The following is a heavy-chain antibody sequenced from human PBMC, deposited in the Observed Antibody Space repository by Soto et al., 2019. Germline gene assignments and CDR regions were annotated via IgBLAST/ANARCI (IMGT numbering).Heavy chain of an antibody. CDR3: ARDRGITPPYYYYHGMDV. CDR2: IYNSGST. J-gene: IGHJ6*02. D-gene: IGHD3-16*01. V-gene: IGHV4-30-4*01. CDR1: GGSISSGDYY. Sequence: QVQLQESGPGLVKPSQTLSLTCTVSGGSISSGDYYWSWIRQPPGKGLEWIGYIYNSGSTYYNPSLESRITISVDTSKSQFSLKLSSVTAADTAVYYCARDRGITPPYYYYHGMDVWGQGTTVTVSS.